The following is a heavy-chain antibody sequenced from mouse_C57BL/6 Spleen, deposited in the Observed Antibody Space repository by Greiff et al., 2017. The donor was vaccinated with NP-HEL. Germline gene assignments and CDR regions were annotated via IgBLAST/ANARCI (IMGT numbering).Heavy chain of an antibody. CDR1: GYAFSSYW. CDR3: ARKSLYAMDY. Sequence: QVQLQQAGAELVKPGASVKISCKASGYAFSSYWMNWVKQRPGKGLEGIGQIYPGDGDTNYNGKVKGKATLTADKSSSTAYMQLSSLTSEDSAVYFCARKSLYAMDYWGQGTSVTVSS. V-gene: IGHV1-80*01. J-gene: IGHJ4*01. D-gene: IGHD6-1*01. CDR2: IYPGDGDT.